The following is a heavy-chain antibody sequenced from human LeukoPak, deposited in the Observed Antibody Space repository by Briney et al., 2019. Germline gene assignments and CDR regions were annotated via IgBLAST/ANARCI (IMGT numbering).Heavy chain of an antibody. V-gene: IGHV4-34*01. D-gene: IGHD1-26*01. Sequence: PSETLSLTCAVYGGSFSGYYWSWICQPPGKGLEWIGEINHSGSTNYNPSLKSRVTISVDTSKNQFSLKLSSVTAADTAVYYCASFSVSGRHDYWGQGTLVTVSS. CDR1: GGSFSGYY. CDR3: ASFSVSGRHDY. J-gene: IGHJ4*02. CDR2: INHSGST.